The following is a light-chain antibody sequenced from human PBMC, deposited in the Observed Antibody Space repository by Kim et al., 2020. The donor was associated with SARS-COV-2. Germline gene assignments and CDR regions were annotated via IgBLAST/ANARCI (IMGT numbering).Light chain of an antibody. CDR1: QGVSNF. CDR3: QQYKSFPLT. V-gene: IGKV1-16*01. CDR2: AAS. J-gene: IGKJ4*01. Sequence: SSSVGDRVTSSCRASQGVSNFLALFQLKPGKAPKSLIFAASTLQSGVPSRFSGSGSGTEFTLTINSLQPDDFATYYCQQYKSFPLTFGGGTKVEI.